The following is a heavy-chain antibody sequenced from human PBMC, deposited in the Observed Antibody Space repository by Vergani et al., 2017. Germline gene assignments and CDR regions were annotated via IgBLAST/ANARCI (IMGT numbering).Heavy chain of an antibody. J-gene: IGHJ4*02. CDR1: GGTFSSYA. D-gene: IGHD3-3*01. V-gene: IGHV1-69*01. Sequence: QVQLVQSGAEVKKPGASVKVSCKASGGTFSSYAISWVRQAPGQGLEWMGGIIPIFGTANYAQKFQGRVTITADESTSTAYMELSSLKSEETAVYYCARGPDDFWSGYYPHRFDYWGQGTLVTVSS. CDR2: IIPIFGTA. CDR3: ARGPDDFWSGYYPHRFDY.